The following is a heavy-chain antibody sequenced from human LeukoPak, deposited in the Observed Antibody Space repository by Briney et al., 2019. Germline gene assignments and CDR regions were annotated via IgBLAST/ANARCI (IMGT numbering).Heavy chain of an antibody. J-gene: IGHJ4*02. V-gene: IGHV3-23*01. CDR1: GFTFSSYA. CDR2: ISGSGDNT. CDR3: ARDLGYSSTLGFDS. D-gene: IGHD6-13*01. Sequence: GGSLRLSCAASGFTFSSYAMNWVRQAPGKGLEWVSTISGSGDNTYYADSVKGRFTISRDNSKNTLYLQMNSLRADDTAVYFCARDLGYSSTLGFDSWGQGILVTVSS.